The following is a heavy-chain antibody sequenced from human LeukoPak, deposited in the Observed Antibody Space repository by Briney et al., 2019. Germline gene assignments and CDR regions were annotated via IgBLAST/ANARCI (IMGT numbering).Heavy chain of an antibody. J-gene: IGHJ4*02. CDR2: ITSNGGST. D-gene: IGHD2-2*01. Sequence: PGGSVRLSCSASGFTFSSYAMNWVRQAPGKGLEYVSAITSNGGSTYYADSVKGRVTISRDNSKNTLYLQMSSLRAEDTAVYYCVKGRCSGSSCYGGDYWGQGTLVTVSS. V-gene: IGHV3-64D*06. CDR1: GFTFSSYA. CDR3: VKGRCSGSSCYGGDY.